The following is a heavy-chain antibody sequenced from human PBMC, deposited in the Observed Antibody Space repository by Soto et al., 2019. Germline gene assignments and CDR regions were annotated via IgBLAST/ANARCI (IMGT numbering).Heavy chain of an antibody. CDR2: ISYDGSNK. Sequence: GGSLRLSCAASGFTFSSYAMHWVRQAPGKGLEWVAVISYDGSNKYYADSVKGRFTMSRDNSKNTLYLQMNSLRAEDTAVYYCASRWSYIKTGYYYYYGMDVWGQGTTVTVSS. CDR1: GFTFSSYA. J-gene: IGHJ6*02. D-gene: IGHD2-8*02. V-gene: IGHV3-30-3*01. CDR3: ASRWSYIKTGYYYYYGMDV.